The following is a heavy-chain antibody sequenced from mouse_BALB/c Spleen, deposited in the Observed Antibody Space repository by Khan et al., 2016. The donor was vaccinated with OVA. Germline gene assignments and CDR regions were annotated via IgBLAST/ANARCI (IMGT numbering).Heavy chain of an antibody. J-gene: IGHJ2*01. Sequence: QIQLVQSGPELKKPGETVKISCKASGYTFTNYGMNWVKQAPGKGLKWMGWINTNTGEPTYAEEFKGRFAFSLEPSASPAYLQINNLKNEDTATYICASGNYGSCFDYWGQGTTLTVSS. D-gene: IGHD1-1*01. CDR3: ASGNYGSCFDY. CDR1: GYTFTNYG. CDR2: INTNTGEP. V-gene: IGHV9-3*02.